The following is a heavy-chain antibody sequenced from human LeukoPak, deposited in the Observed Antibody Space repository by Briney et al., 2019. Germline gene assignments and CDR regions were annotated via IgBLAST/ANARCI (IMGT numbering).Heavy chain of an antibody. J-gene: IGHJ4*02. CDR2: FDPEDGET. V-gene: IGHV1-24*01. D-gene: IGHD6-13*01. CDR1: GYTLTELS. Sequence: ASVKVSCKVSGYTLTELSMHWVRQAPGKGLEWMGGFDPEDGETIYAQKFQGRVTMTEDTSTDTAYMELSSLRSEDTAVYYCATGGKYSSSWYNFDYWGQGILVTVSS. CDR3: ATGGKYSSSWYNFDY.